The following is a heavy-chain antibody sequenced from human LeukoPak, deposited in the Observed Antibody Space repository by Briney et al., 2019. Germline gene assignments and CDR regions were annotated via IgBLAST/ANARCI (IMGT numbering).Heavy chain of an antibody. CDR2: ISGSGSGT. CDR1: GFTFTTYA. V-gene: IGHV3-23*01. J-gene: IGHJ4*02. D-gene: IGHD3/OR15-3a*01. Sequence: PGGSLRLSCAASGFTFTTYAMHWVRQAPGKGLEWVSAISGSGSGTYYADSVKGRVTISRDNSKNTLYLQMNSLRAGDTAVYYCAKRTLGGLAFDYWGQGTLVTVSS. CDR3: AKRTLGGLAFDY.